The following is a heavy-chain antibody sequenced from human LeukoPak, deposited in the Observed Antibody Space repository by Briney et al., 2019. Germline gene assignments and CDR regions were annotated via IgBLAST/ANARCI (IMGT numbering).Heavy chain of an antibody. Sequence: SETLSLTCTVTGVSMSAYQWSWVRQSPEKGLEWIGCINTKGETSYSPSLKGRVTTSVDTSKSQFSLRLTSVTAADTAVYYCATSNAAKIAPFDHWGQGAPVTVSS. CDR1: GVSMSAYQ. CDR3: ATSNAAKIAPFDH. CDR2: INTKGET. J-gene: IGHJ4*02. D-gene: IGHD2-15*01. V-gene: IGHV4-4*09.